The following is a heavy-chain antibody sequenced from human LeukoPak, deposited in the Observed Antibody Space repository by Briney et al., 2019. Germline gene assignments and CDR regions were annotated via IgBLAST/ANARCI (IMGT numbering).Heavy chain of an antibody. Sequence: SVKVSCKASGGTFSSYAISWVRQAPGQGLEWMGGIIPIFGTANYAQKFQGRVTITADESTSTAYMELSSLRSEDTAVYYCARGTFGGSYYINWFDPWGQGTLVTVSS. D-gene: IGHD1-26*01. CDR1: GGTFSSYA. CDR2: IIPIFGTA. J-gene: IGHJ5*02. V-gene: IGHV1-69*13. CDR3: ARGTFGGSYYINWFDP.